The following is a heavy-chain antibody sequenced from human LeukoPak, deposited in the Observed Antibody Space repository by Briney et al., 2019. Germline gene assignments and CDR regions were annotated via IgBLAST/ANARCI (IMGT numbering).Heavy chain of an antibody. CDR3: ARERGYSYGPSYFDY. CDR2: IYYSGST. Sequence: SETLSLTCAVYGGSFSGYYWSWIRQPPGKGLEWIGYIYYSGSTNYNPSLKSRVTISVDTSKNQFSLKLSSVTAADTAVYYCARERGYSYGPSYFDYWGQGTLVTVSS. V-gene: IGHV4-59*01. D-gene: IGHD5-18*01. J-gene: IGHJ4*02. CDR1: GGSFSGYY.